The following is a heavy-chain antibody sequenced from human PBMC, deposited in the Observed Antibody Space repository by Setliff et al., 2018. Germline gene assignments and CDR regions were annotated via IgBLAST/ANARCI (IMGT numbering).Heavy chain of an antibody. CDR3: ARATRDSDGWYYEYSWFDP. D-gene: IGHD6-19*01. CDR2: ISGYTGET. Sequence: ASVKVSCKTSGFSFTSFGFSWVRQAPGQGLEWMGSISGYTGETNYAQKFQARVTMTADTSTKTVYMELRSLTSDDTAVYYCARATRDSDGWYYEYSWFDPWGQGTLVTVSS. J-gene: IGHJ5*02. CDR1: GFSFTSFG. V-gene: IGHV1-18*01.